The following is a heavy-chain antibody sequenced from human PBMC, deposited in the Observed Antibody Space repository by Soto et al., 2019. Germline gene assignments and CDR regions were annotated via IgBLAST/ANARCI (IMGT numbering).Heavy chain of an antibody. CDR3: ARHVVQSGYSYAMFDY. V-gene: IGHV4-30-2*01. J-gene: IGHJ4*02. D-gene: IGHD5-18*01. CDR1: GGSISSGGYS. Sequence: PSETLSLTCAVSGGSISSGGYSWGWIRQPPGKGLEWIVYIYHSGSTYYNPSLKSRVTISVYRSKNQFSLKLSSVTAADTAVYHCARHVVQSGYSYAMFDYWGQGSLVTAPQ. CDR2: IYHSGST.